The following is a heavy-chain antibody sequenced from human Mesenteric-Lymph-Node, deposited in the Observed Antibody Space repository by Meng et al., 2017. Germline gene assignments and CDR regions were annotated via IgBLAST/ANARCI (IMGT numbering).Heavy chain of an antibody. Sequence: GGSLRLSCAASGFTFSSYSMNWVRQAPGKGLEWVSSISSSSSYIYYADSVKGRFTISRDNAKNSLYLQMNSLRAEDTAVYYCARDKSRYYYGSGSYYAFDYWGQGKLVNGAS. CDR2: ISSSSSYI. D-gene: IGHD3-10*01. CDR1: GFTFSSYS. CDR3: ARDKSRYYYGSGSYYAFDY. J-gene: IGHJ4*02. V-gene: IGHV3-21*01.